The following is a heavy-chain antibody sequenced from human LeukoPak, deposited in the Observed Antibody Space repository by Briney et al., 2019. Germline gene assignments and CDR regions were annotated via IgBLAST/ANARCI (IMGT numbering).Heavy chain of an antibody. CDR3: ARDFAARGYFDY. V-gene: IGHV1-3*01. Sequence: ASVKVSCKASGYTFTSYAMHWVRQAPGQRLEWMGWINAGNGNTKYSQKFQGRVTITRDTSASTAYMELSSLRSEDTAVYYCARDFAARGYFDYWGQGTLVTVSS. D-gene: IGHD6-25*01. CDR2: INAGNGNT. J-gene: IGHJ4*02. CDR1: GYTFTSYA.